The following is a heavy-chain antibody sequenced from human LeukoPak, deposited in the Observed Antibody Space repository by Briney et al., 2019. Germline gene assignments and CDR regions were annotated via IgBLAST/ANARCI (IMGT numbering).Heavy chain of an antibody. Sequence: SETLSLTCTVSGYSISSGYYWGWIRQPPGKGLEWIGSIYHSRSTYYNPSLKSRVTISVDTSKNQFSLKLSSVTAADTAVYYCARGSDFWSGYHFDYWGQGTLVTVSS. J-gene: IGHJ4*02. CDR3: ARGSDFWSGYHFDY. V-gene: IGHV4-38-2*02. CDR1: GYSISSGYY. D-gene: IGHD3-3*01. CDR2: IYHSRST.